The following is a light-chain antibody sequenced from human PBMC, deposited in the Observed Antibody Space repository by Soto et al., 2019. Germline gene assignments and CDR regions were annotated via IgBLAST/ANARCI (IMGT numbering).Light chain of an antibody. Sequence: EIVMTQSPATLSVSPGQRATLSCRASQSVSSNLAWYQQKPGQAPRLLIYGASTRATGIPARFSGSGSGTKFTLTISSLQSEDFAVYGCQQYNNWPSYTFGQGTKLEIK. CDR3: QQYNNWPSYT. J-gene: IGKJ2*01. CDR2: GAS. V-gene: IGKV3-15*01. CDR1: QSVSSN.